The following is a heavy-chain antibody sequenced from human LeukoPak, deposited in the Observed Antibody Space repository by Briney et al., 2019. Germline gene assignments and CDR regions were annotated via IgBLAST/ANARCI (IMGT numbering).Heavy chain of an antibody. J-gene: IGHJ4*02. CDR1: GGTFSSYA. CDR2: IIPIFGTA. V-gene: IGHV1-69*13. CDR3: ARLQGAGARHFDY. D-gene: IGHD6-13*01. Sequence: GASVKVSCKASGGTFSSYAISWVRQAPGQGLEWMGGIIPIFGTANYAQKFQGRVTITADESTSTAYMELSRLRSEDTAVYYCARLQGAGARHFDYWGQGTLVTVSS.